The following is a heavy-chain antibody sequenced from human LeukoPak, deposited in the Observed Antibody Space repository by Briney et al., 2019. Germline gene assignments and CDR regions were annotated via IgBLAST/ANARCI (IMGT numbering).Heavy chain of an antibody. CDR2: VFYSGSN. J-gene: IGHJ4*02. CDR1: GGSIIGHW. D-gene: IGHD4-17*01. CDR3: ARRNTADASIDF. V-gene: IGHV4-59*08. Sequence: KPSETLSLTCSASGGSIIGHWWSWIRQPPEKGLEWIGDVFYSGSNNYNPSLKSRLTISLDTSKNQFSLNLRSVTATDTAMYYCARRNTADASIDFWGQGTLVTASS.